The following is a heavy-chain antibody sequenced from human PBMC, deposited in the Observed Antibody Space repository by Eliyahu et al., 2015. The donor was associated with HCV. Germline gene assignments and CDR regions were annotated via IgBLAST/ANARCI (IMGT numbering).Heavy chain of an antibody. V-gene: IGHV3-7*03. CDR1: GFSFSXXW. J-gene: IGHJ4*02. CDR2: IKQDGSEE. Sequence: EVQLVESGGGLVQPGGSLRLSCAASGFSFSXXWXSWVRXAPGKGLEGVANIKQDGSEEYFVDSVKGRFSISRDNAKNSLYLQMNSLRAEDTAVYYCAREAITIFGVIIHHHFDYWGQGTLVTVSS. D-gene: IGHD3-3*01. CDR3: AREAITIFGVIIHHHFDY.